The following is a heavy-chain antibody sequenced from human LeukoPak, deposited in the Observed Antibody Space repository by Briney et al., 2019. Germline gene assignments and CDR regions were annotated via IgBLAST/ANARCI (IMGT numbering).Heavy chain of an antibody. D-gene: IGHD5-18*01. J-gene: IGHJ5*02. CDR2: INTNTGNP. V-gene: IGHV7-4-1*02. Sequence: GASVKVSCKASGYIFTSYAMNWVRQAPGQGLEWMGWINTNTGNPTYAQGFTGRFVFSLDASVNTAYLQISSLKVDDTAVYYCAREGGSSGYSYGYNWFAPWGQGTLVTVSS. CDR3: AREGGSSGYSYGYNWFAP. CDR1: GYIFTSYA.